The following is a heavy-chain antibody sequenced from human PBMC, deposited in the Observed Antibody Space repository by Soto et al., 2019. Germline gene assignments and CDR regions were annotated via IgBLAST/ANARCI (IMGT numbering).Heavy chain of an antibody. CDR2: IWYDGSNK. J-gene: IGHJ6*04. CDR3: ASPTHDYGDYGLMDV. D-gene: IGHD4-17*01. CDR1: GFTFSSYG. V-gene: IGHV3-33*01. Sequence: QVQLVESGGGVVQPGRSLRLSCAASGFTFSSYGMHWVRQAPGKGLEWVAVIWYDGSNKYYADSVKGRFTISRDNSKNTQYLQMNSLRAEDTAVYYCASPTHDYGDYGLMDVWGKGTTVTVSS.